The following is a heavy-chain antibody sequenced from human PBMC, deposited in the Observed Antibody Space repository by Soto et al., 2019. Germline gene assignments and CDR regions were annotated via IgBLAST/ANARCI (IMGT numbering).Heavy chain of an antibody. D-gene: IGHD2-15*01. V-gene: IGHV3-30*03. CDR1: GFTFSSYG. J-gene: IGHJ4*02. CDR2: ISYDGSNK. CDR3: ATLKEGYCSGGSCYGFDY. Sequence: GGPLRLACTASGFTFSSYGMHWVRQAPGKGLEWVAVISYDGSNKYYADSVKGRFTISRDNSKNTLYLQMNSLRAEDTAMYYCATLKEGYCSGGSCYGFDYWGQGTLVTVSS.